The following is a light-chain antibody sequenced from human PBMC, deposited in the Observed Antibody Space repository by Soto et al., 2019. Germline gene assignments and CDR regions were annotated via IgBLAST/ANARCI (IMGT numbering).Light chain of an antibody. CDR2: KAS. Sequence: DIQMTQSPSTLSASVGDRVTITCRASQSINSRLAWYQQKPGKAPKLLIYKASSLESGVPSRFSGSGSGTEFTLTISSLQPDDFATYYCKQYNTYWTFGQGTKVEIK. V-gene: IGKV1-5*03. J-gene: IGKJ1*01. CDR3: KQYNTYWT. CDR1: QSINSR.